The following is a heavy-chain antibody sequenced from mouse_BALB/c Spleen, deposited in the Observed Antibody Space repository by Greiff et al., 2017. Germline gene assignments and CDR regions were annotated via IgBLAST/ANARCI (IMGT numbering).Heavy chain of an antibody. D-gene: IGHD2-1*01. CDR3: ARKGYGNYFAY. Sequence: VHVKQSGPELVKPGASVKISCKTSGYTFPESTMPWVKQSHGRSLEWIGGINPNNGGTSYNQKFKGKATLTVDKSSSTAYMELRSLTSEDSAVYYCARKGYGNYFAYWGQGTLVTVSA. V-gene: IGHV1-18*01. CDR1: GYTFPEST. CDR2: INPNNGGT. J-gene: IGHJ3*01.